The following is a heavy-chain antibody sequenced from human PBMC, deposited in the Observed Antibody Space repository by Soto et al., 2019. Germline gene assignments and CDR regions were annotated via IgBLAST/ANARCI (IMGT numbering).Heavy chain of an antibody. V-gene: IGHV4-39*01. CDR1: GGSISSSSYY. CDR2: IYYSGST. D-gene: IGHD3-22*01. CDR3: ARRGANSYDSSGYYSDY. Sequence: SETLSLTCTVSGGSISSSSYYWGWIRQPPGKGLEWIGSIYYSGSTYYNPSLKSRVTISVDTSKNQFSLKLSSVTAADTAVYYCARRGANSYDSSGYYSDYWGQGTLVTVSS. J-gene: IGHJ4*02.